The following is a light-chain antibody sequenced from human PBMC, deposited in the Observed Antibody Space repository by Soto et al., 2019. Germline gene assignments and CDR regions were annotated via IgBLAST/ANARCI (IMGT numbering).Light chain of an antibody. CDR2: GNN. Sequence: QSVLTQPPSVSGAPGQRVTISCTGSSSNIGAPYDVHWYQQLPGTAPKLLIYGNNNRPSGVPDRFSGSNSGTSASLAITGLQAEDEADYYCQSYDSSLSGHVVFGGGTKVTVL. V-gene: IGLV1-40*01. CDR1: SSNIGAPYD. CDR3: QSYDSSLSGHVV. J-gene: IGLJ2*01.